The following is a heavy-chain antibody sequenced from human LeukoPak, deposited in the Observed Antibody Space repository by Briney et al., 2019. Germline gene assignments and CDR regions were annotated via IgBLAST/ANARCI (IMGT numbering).Heavy chain of an antibody. V-gene: IGHV1-18*01. D-gene: IGHD4-23*01. CDR2: ISAYNGNT. CDR3: ARIDYGGNFGY. CDR1: GYTFTSYG. Sequence: ASVTVSCKASGYTFTSYGISWVRQAPGQRLEWMGWISAYNGNTNYAQKHQGRVTMTTATSTSTAYMELRSLRSDDTAVYYCARIDYGGNFGYWGQGTLVTVSS. J-gene: IGHJ4*02.